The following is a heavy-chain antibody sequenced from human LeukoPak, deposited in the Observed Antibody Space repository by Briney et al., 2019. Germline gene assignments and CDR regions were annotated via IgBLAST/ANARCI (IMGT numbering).Heavy chain of an antibody. D-gene: IGHD2-2*01. CDR2: IYPGDSDT. J-gene: IGHJ3*02. Sequence: GESVKISCKGSGYSFTSYWLGWMRQMPGKGLEWMGIIYPGDSDTRYSPCFQGQVTISAAKSISTAYLQWSSLKASDTAMYYCARLQNQGAFDIWGQGTMVTVSS. V-gene: IGHV5-51*01. CDR3: ARLQNQGAFDI. CDR1: GYSFTSYW.